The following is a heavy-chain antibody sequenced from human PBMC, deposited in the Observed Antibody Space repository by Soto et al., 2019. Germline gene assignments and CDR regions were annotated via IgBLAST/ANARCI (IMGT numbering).Heavy chain of an antibody. CDR2: IGGGGSTT. Sequence: GGSLRLSCAASGFTFSSYAMSWVRQAPGKGLEWVSGIGGGGSTTFYADSVKGRFTISRDNSKNTLYLQMNSLRAEDTAVYYCAKVYGFWTAYYTRYFDYWGQGALVTVSS. D-gene: IGHD3-3*01. J-gene: IGHJ4*02. V-gene: IGHV3-23*01. CDR3: AKVYGFWTAYYTRYFDY. CDR1: GFTFSSYA.